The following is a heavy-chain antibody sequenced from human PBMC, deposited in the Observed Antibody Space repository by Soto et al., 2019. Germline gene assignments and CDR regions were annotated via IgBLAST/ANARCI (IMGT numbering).Heavy chain of an antibody. CDR2: INPNSGGT. D-gene: IGHD3-22*01. J-gene: IGHJ3*02. CDR1: GYTFTGYY. Sequence: GASVKVSCKASGYTFTGYYMHWVRQAPGQGLEWMGWINPNSGGTNYAQKFQGWVTMTRDTSISTAYMELNSLRAEDTALYYCARDPRGSMRVVGDDDAFDIWGQGTMVTVSS. V-gene: IGHV1-2*04. CDR3: ARDPRGSMRVVGDDDAFDI.